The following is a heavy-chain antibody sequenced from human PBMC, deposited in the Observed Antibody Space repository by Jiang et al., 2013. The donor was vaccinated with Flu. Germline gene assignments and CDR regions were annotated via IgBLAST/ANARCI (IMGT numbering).Heavy chain of an antibody. J-gene: IGHJ6*02. Sequence: GAEVKKPGASVKVSCKASGYTFTSYDINWVRQATGQGLEWMGWMNPNSGNTGYAQKFQGRVTMTRNTSISTAYMELSSLRSEDTAVYYCARAPGEYCSSTSCYFKIWAARRDNYYGMDVWGQGTTVTVSS. D-gene: IGHD2-2*01. CDR2: MNPNSGNT. CDR3: ARAPGEYCSSTSCYFKIWAARRDNYYGMDV. V-gene: IGHV1-8*01. CDR1: GYTFTSYD.